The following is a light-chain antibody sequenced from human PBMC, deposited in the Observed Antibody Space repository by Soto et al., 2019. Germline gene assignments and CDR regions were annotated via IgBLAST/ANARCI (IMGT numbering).Light chain of an antibody. CDR1: QDINNN. CDR2: DAS. J-gene: IGKJ5*01. V-gene: IGKV1-33*01. Sequence: DIQIRQYTSSLSAAVGDSVTITCQASQDINNNLSWYQQNPGKAPKILIYDASNLETGIPSRFSGSGSGADFTFTISSLQPEDITTYYCQHYANLPITFGQGTRLEIK. CDR3: QHYANLPIT.